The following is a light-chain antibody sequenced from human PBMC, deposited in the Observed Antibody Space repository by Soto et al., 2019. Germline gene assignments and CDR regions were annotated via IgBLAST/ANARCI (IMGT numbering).Light chain of an antibody. CDR1: QSVNSDY. CDR2: GAS. Sequence: EILMTQSPGTLSLSPGEGATLSCRASQSVNSDYLAWFQQKPGQAPRLIIYGASTRTTGIPDRFSGSGSGTEFTLTIGRLEPEDFVVYYCLHYGGSPLTFGQGTRLEIK. CDR3: LHYGGSPLT. J-gene: IGKJ5*01. V-gene: IGKV3-20*01.